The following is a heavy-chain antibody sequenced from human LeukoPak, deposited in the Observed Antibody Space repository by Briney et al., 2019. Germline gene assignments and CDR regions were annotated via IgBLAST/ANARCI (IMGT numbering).Heavy chain of an antibody. J-gene: IGHJ4*02. CDR3: ASEIRLPGGNQVPHFDY. V-gene: IGHV1-69*13. CDR2: IIPIFGTA. CDR1: GGTFSSYA. Sequence: SVKVSCKASGGTFSSYAISWVRQAPGQGLEWRGGIIPIFGTANYAQKFQGRVTITADESTSTAYMELSSLRSEDTAVYYCASEIRLPGGNQVPHFDYWGQGTLVTVSS. D-gene: IGHD4-23*01.